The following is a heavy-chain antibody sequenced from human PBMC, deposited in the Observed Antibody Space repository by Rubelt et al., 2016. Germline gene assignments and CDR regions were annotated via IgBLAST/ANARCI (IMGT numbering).Heavy chain of an antibody. Sequence: QVQLVQSGAEVKKPGASVKVSCKASGYTFTSYGISWVRQAPGQGLEWMGWISAYNGNTNYAQKRQGRDPMTPDRSTGTAYMGLRSLRSDEPAVYYCARDRIRIAARQGWYFDLWGRGTLVTVSS. V-gene: IGHV1-18*01. CDR3: ARDRIRIAARQGWYFDL. CDR1: GYTFTSYG. D-gene: IGHD6-6*01. CDR2: ISAYNGNT. J-gene: IGHJ2*01.